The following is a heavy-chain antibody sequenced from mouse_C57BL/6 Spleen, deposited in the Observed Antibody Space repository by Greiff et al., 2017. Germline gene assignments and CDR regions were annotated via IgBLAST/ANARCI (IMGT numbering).Heavy chain of an antibody. V-gene: IGHV1-82*01. D-gene: IGHD2-2*01. Sequence: VQLQQSGPELVKPGASVKISCKASGYAFSSSWMNWVKQRPGKGLEWIGRIYPGDGDTNYNGKFKGKAILTADKSSSTAYMELRSLTSEDSAVYYCTRGVSEDFDYWGQGTTLTVSS. CDR1: GYAFSSSW. CDR2: IYPGDGDT. CDR3: TRGVSEDFDY. J-gene: IGHJ2*01.